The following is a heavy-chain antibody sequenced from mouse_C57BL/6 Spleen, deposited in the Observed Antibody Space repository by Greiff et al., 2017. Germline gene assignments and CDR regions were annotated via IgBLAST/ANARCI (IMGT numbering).Heavy chain of an antibody. V-gene: IGHV5-15*01. J-gene: IGHJ3*01. CDR2: ISNLAYSI. CDR3: ARLYYDYDGFAY. D-gene: IGHD2-4*01. CDR1: GFTFSDYG. Sequence: EVQVVESGGGLVQPGGSLKLSCAASGFTFSDYGMAWVRQAPRKGPEWVAFISNLAYSIYSADTVTGRFTISSENAKNTLYLEMSSLRSEDTAMYYCARLYYDYDGFAYWGQGTLVTVSA.